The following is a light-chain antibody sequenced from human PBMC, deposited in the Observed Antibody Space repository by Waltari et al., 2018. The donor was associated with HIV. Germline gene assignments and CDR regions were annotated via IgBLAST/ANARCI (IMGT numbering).Light chain of an antibody. CDR3: ASWDDSLRGVV. V-gene: IGLV1-47*01. CDR1: SSNIERNY. J-gene: IGLJ2*01. CDR2: RHT. Sequence: QSVLSQPPSASGTPGQRVTLSCSGSSSNIERNYVYLYPPPPGQTPKFLISRHTKRPSGVPDRFSCSKSGTSASLAISGLRSEDEADYYCASWDDSLRGVVFGGGTKLTVL.